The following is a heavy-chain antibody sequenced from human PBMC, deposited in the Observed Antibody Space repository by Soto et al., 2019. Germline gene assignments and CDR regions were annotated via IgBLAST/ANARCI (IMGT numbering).Heavy chain of an antibody. CDR3: AKAAGGKSPNLYYMDV. Sequence: GGSLRLSCAASGFTFSSYAMSWVRQAPGKGLEWVSAISGSGGSTYYADSVKGRFTISRDNSKNTLYLQMNSLRAEDTAVYYCAKAAGGKSPNLYYMDVWGKGTTVTVSS. J-gene: IGHJ6*03. CDR1: GFTFSSYA. CDR2: ISGSGGST. V-gene: IGHV3-23*01. D-gene: IGHD3-16*01.